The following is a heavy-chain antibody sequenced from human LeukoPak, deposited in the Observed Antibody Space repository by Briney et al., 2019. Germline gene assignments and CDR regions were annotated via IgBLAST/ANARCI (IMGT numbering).Heavy chain of an antibody. CDR2: INPSGGST. CDR3: ARKVYASNDYYYEYYLDY. D-gene: IGHD3-22*01. V-gene: IGHV1-46*01. CDR1: GYTSTSYY. J-gene: IGHJ4*02. Sequence: ASVKVSCKASGYTSTSYYMHWVRQAPGQGLEWMGIINPSGGSTSYAQKFQDRVTMTSDTSTSTVYMEVSSLRSEDTAVYYCARKVYASNDYYYEYYLDYWGQGTLVTVSS.